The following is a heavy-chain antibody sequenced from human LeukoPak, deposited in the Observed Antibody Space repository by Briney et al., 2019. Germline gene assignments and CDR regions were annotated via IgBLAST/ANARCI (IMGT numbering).Heavy chain of an antibody. CDR1: GFTFSSYG. CDR3: ARGSSTSYYYGMDV. D-gene: IGHD2-2*01. J-gene: IGHJ6*02. V-gene: IGHV3-74*01. CDR2: INSDGSSI. Sequence: PGGSLRLSCAASGFTFSSYGMHWVRQAPGKGLVWVSRINSDGSSIRNADSVKGRLTISRDNAKNTLYLQMNSLRAEDTAVYYCARGSSTSYYYGMDVWGQGTTVTVSS.